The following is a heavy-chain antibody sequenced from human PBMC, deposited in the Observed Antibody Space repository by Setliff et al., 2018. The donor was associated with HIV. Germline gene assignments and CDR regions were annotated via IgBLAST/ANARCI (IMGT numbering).Heavy chain of an antibody. CDR1: GFTFSSYS. CDR2: NGIINGAK. CDR3: VRGTLDF. J-gene: IGHJ4*02. V-gene: IGHV3-48*01. Sequence: PGESLKISCAASGFTFSSYSMNWVRQAPGKGLEWISYNGIINGAKHYADSMEGRFTISRDDAKNSLYLQMDSLRAEDTAVYYCVRGTLDFWGQGNLVTVSS.